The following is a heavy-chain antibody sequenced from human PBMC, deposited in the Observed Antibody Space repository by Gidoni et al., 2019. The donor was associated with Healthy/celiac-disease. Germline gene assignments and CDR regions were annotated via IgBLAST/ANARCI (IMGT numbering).Heavy chain of an antibody. CDR1: GFTCSSSA. D-gene: IGHD3-3*01. J-gene: IGHJ4*02. CDR2: ISGSGGSA. Sequence: EVQLVESGGGVVQPGGSLRLSCAASGFTCSSSAMSWVRQAPGKGLELVSAISGSGGSAYYADSVNGRFTISRDNSKNTLYLQMNGLGAEDTAVYYCAKDLSDFWSYYDYWGQGTLVTVSS. V-gene: IGHV3-23*04. CDR3: AKDLSDFWSYYDY.